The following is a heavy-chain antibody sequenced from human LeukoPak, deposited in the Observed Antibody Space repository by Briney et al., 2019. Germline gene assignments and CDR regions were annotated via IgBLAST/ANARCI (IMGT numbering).Heavy chain of an antibody. CDR2: ISYDGSHK. D-gene: IGHD3-10*01. CDR1: GFTFSSYA. V-gene: IGHV3-30-3*01. Sequence: PGGSLRLSCAASGFTFSSYAMHWVRQAPGKGLEWVAVISYDGSHKYYADSVKGRFTISRDNSKNTLYLQMNSLRAEDTAVYYCARDFESGTFTYYFDYWGQGTLVTVSS. CDR3: ARDFESGTFTYYFDY. J-gene: IGHJ4*02.